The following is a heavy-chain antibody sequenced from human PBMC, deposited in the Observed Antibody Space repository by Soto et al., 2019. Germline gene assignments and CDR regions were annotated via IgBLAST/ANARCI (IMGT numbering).Heavy chain of an antibody. V-gene: IGHV1-18*01. D-gene: IGHD1-26*01. CDR2: ISAYNGNT. J-gene: IGHJ4*02. Sequence: GASVKVSCKASGYNFTSYGISWVRQAPGQGLEWMGWISAYNGNTNYAQKFQGRVTTTTETSTSTAYMELRSLRSDDTAVYYCARAYSGSYYGSRFDYWGQGTLVNVSS. CDR3: ARAYSGSYYGSRFDY. CDR1: GYNFTSYG.